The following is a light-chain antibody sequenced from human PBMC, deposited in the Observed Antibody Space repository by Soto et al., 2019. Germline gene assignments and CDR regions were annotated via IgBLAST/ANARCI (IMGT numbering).Light chain of an antibody. CDR3: QQYNSWLWT. V-gene: IGKV3-15*01. CDR2: GAS. CDR1: QSVSSSY. Sequence: DIVLTQSAATLSESLGHSATLSCRASQSVSSSYLAWYQQKPGQAPRLLIYGASTRATGIPARFSGSGSGTEFTLIISILQSEDSAVYYCQQYNSWLWTFGQGTKV. J-gene: IGKJ1*01.